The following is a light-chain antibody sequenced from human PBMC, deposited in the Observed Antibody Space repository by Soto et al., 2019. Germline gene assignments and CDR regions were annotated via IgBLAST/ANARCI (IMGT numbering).Light chain of an antibody. Sequence: QAATTQHAYVPGSPGQSITISCTGISTDVGSHKLVSWYQQYPGNAPKRIIFEAYKRPSGVSNRFPGSKSGSTASLTISGLQAEDEADYYCCSNAVGSTYVFGTGTKVTV. J-gene: IGLJ1*01. CDR1: STDVGSHKL. CDR3: CSNAVGSTYV. CDR2: EAY. V-gene: IGLV2-23*01.